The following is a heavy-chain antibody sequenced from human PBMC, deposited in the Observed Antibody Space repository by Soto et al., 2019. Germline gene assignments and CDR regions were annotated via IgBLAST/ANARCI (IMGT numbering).Heavy chain of an antibody. D-gene: IGHD3-10*01. CDR1: GFTFDDYA. CDR3: AKASTTGEVLGLFDY. V-gene: IGHV3-9*01. CDR2: ISCNSGSI. J-gene: IGHJ4*02. Sequence: EVQLVESGGGLVQPGRSLRLSCAASGFTFDDYAMHWVRQAPGKGLEWVSGISCNSGSIGYSDYVKGRFTISRDNAKNSLYLQMNSLRAEDTALYYCAKASTTGEVLGLFDYWGQGTLVTVSS.